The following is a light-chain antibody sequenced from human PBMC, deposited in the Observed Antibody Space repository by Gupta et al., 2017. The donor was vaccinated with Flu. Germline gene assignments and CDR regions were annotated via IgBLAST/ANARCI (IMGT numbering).Light chain of an antibody. CDR1: SSDVGGYKY. J-gene: IGLJ3*02. Sequence: HSALTQPASVSGSPRPSITISCTGTSSDVGGYKYVSWYQQHPGKAPKLMIYEVSKLPAGVANRFSGSKSGNTASLTISGRQEEDEADYYCRSYTSSSTGVFGGGTKLTVL. CDR3: RSYTSSSTGV. V-gene: IGLV2-14*01. CDR2: EVS.